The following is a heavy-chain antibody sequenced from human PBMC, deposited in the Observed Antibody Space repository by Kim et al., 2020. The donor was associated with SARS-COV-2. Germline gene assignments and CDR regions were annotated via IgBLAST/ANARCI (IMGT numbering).Heavy chain of an antibody. D-gene: IGHD5-12*01. CDR2: INHSGST. CDR1: GGSFSGYY. V-gene: IGHV4-34*01. J-gene: IGHJ4*02. Sequence: SETLSLTCAVYGGSFSGYYWSWIRQPPGKGLEWIGEINHSGSTNYNPSLKSRVTISVDTSKNQFSLKLSSVTAADTAVYYCAARGGYNPWGYWGQGTLVTVSS. CDR3: AARGGYNPWGY.